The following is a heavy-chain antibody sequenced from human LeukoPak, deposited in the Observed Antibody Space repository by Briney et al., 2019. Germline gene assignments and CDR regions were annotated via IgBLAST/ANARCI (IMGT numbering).Heavy chain of an antibody. CDR3: AKDRTSDYYDSSGYLFDY. CDR2: ISGSGGST. Sequence: PGGSLRLSCAASGFTFSNYGMSWVRQAPGKGLEWVSAISGSGGSTYYADPVKGRFTISRDNSKNTLYLQMNSLRAEDTAVYYCAKDRTSDYYDSSGYLFDYWGQGTLVTVSS. D-gene: IGHD3-22*01. CDR1: GFTFSNYG. J-gene: IGHJ4*02. V-gene: IGHV3-23*01.